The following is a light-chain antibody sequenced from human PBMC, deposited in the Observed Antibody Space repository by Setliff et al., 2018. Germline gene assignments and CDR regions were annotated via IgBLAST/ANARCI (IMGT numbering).Light chain of an antibody. CDR3: AAENDNLNGYV. J-gene: IGLJ1*01. V-gene: IGLV1-44*01. Sequence: QSALAQPPSASGTPGQRVTVSCSGSSSNFGSRSVSWFQQPPGTPPKLLIYSNNQRPSGVPDRFSGSKSGSSASLAISGLQSEDEADYYCAAENDNLNGYVFGTGTKVTVL. CDR2: SNN. CDR1: SSNFGSRS.